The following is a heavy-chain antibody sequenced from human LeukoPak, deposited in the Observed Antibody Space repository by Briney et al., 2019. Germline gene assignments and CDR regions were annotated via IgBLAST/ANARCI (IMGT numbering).Heavy chain of an antibody. V-gene: IGHV1-69*13. CDR2: IIPILGTA. J-gene: IGHJ4*02. D-gene: IGHD3-22*01. CDR3: ASNTNYYEGSGHYVFDY. Sequence: SVKVSCKPSGGTCSTYAISWVRQAPGQGLEWMGGIIPILGTAKYAKKFQGRVTITADEFTSTAHMELSSLRSEDTAVYYCASNTNYYEGSGHYVFDYWGQGTLITISS. CDR1: GGTCSTYA.